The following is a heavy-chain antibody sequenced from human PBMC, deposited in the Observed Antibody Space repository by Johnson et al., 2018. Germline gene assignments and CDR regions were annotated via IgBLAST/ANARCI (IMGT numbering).Heavy chain of an antibody. D-gene: IGHD3-22*01. CDR2: ISSGGDT. CDR3: ATDSSGTHGLWG. V-gene: IGHV3-66*02. CDR1: GITVSSNY. J-gene: IGHJ3*01. Sequence: VQLVQSGGSLVQPGGSLRLSCSASGITVSSNYMTWVRQAPGEGLEWVSVISSGGDTYYIDSVKGRFTISRDNSKNTVYLQMNTVRTEDTALYYCATDSSGTHGLWGWGQGTLVTVSS.